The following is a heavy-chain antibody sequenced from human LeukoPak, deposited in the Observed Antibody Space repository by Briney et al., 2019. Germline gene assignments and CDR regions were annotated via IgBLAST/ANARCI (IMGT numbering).Heavy chain of an antibody. D-gene: IGHD3-9*01. V-gene: IGHV4-59*06. J-gene: IGHJ4*02. CDR2: ISYSGST. Sequence: KPSETLSLTCTVSGGSINSYYWSWVRQPAGKGLEWIGYISYSGSTYCNPSLKSRVTISVDTSKNQFSLKLSSVTAADTAVYHCARVGVGDIHLDSWGQGTLVTVSS. CDR1: GGSINSYY. CDR3: ARVGVGDIHLDS.